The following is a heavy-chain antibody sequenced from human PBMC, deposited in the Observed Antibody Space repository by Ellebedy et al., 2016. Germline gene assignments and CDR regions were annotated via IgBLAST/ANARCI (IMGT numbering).Heavy chain of an antibody. CDR2: IYYSGST. J-gene: IGHJ4*02. CDR1: GGSISRYY. CDR3: ARTYYDFWSGFSAPYYFDY. D-gene: IGHD3-3*01. Sequence: SETLSLTCTVSGGSISRYYWSWIRQPPGKGLEWIGYIYYSGSTNYNPFLKSRLTISVDTSKNQFSLKLSSVTAADTAVYYCARTYYDFWSGFSAPYYFDYWGQGTLVTVSS. V-gene: IGHV4-59*01.